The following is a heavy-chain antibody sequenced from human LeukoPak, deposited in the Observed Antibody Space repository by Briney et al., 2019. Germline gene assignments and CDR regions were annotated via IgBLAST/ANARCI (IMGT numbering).Heavy chain of an antibody. D-gene: IGHD3-10*01. Sequence: GGSLRLSCAASGFTFSSYAMSWVRQAPGTGLGWVSGISGSGTSTYHADSVKGRFTISRDNSMNTLYLQMNSLRAEDTAVYYCARDRVYASGSRDAFGIWGQGTMVAVSS. CDR1: GFTFSSYA. V-gene: IGHV3-23*01. CDR3: ARDRVYASGSRDAFGI. CDR2: ISGSGTST. J-gene: IGHJ3*02.